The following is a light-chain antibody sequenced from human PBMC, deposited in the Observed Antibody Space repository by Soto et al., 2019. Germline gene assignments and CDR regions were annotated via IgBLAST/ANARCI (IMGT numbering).Light chain of an antibody. V-gene: IGKV1-5*03. CDR1: QSISSR. CDR2: KAS. CDR3: LQDYNLPIT. Sequence: DIQMTQSPSTLSASVGDRVTITCRASQSISSRLAWYQQKPGKAPKLLIYKASTLESGVPSRFSGSGSGTDFTLTISSLQPEDFAVYYCLQDYNLPITFGQGTRLEIK. J-gene: IGKJ5*01.